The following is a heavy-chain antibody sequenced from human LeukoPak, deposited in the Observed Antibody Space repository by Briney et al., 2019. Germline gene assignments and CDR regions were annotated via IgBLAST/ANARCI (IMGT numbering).Heavy chain of an antibody. V-gene: IGHV3-33*08. CDR3: ARPAWIRGAFDI. D-gene: IGHD1-1*01. CDR2: IWYGGSNE. CDR1: GFTFSSCG. J-gene: IGHJ3*02. Sequence: PGRSLRLSCAASGFTFSSCGMHWVRQAPGKGLEWVAVIWYGGSNEYYADSVKGRFTISRDNSKNTLYLQMNSLRAEDTAVYYCARPAWIRGAFDIWGQGTMVTVSS.